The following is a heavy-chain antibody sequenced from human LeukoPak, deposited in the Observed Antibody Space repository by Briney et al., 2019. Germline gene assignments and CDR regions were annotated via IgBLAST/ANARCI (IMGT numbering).Heavy chain of an antibody. J-gene: IGHJ6*02. CDR3: ARKQQLPYYYGMDV. CDR2: ISGSGGST. V-gene: IGHV3-23*01. Sequence: PGGSLRLSCAASGFTFSSYAMSWVRQAPGKGLEWVSAISGSGGSTYYADSVKGRFTISRDNSKNALYLQMNSLRAEDTAVYYCARKQQLPYYYGMDVWGQGTTVTVSS. CDR1: GFTFSSYA. D-gene: IGHD6-13*01.